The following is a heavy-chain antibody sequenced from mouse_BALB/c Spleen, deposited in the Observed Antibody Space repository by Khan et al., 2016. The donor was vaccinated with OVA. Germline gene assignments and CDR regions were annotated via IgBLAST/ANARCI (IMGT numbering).Heavy chain of an antibody. Sequence: MQLEESGAELGRPGSSVKLSCKTSGFTFTSYGIKWVKQRPGQGLEWIGYIYPGNGYTVYNEKFQGKATLTSDTSSSTAYMQLRSLTSEDSAIYVCAAAYYRNYVDCWGQGTTLTVSS. J-gene: IGHJ2*01. CDR1: GFTFTSYG. V-gene: IGHV1S134*01. CDR2: IYPGNGYT. D-gene: IGHD2-14*01. CDR3: AAAYYRNYVDC.